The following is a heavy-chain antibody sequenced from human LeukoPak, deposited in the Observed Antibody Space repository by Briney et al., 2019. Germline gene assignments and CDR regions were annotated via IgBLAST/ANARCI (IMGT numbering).Heavy chain of an antibody. V-gene: IGHV4-34*01. CDR3: ARAPLVSMKLYDY. CDR2: INHSGST. D-gene: IGHD2-21*01. J-gene: IGHJ4*02. CDR1: GGSFSGYY. Sequence: SETLSLTCAVYGGSFSGYYWSWLPQPPGKGLEWIGEINHSGSTNYNPSLKSRVTISVDTSKNQFSLKLSSVTAADTAVYYCARAPLVSMKLYDYWGQGTLVTVSS.